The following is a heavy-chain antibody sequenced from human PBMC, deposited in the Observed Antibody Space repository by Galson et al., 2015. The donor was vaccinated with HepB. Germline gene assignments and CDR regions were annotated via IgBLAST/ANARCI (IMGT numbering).Heavy chain of an antibody. CDR3: AREAGNVLGY. Sequence: CAISGDSVSSNIAAWNWIRQSPSRGHEWLGRTWYTSKWYNDYAVSVKSRITINPDTSKNQFSLQLNSVSPDDTAVYYCAREAGNVLGYWGQGTLVTVSS. CDR2: TWYTSKWYN. D-gene: IGHD1-14*01. J-gene: IGHJ4*02. CDR1: GDSVSSNIAA. V-gene: IGHV6-1*01.